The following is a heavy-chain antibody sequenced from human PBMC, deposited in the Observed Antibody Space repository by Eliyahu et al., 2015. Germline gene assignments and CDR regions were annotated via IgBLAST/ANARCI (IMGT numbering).Heavy chain of an antibody. J-gene: IGHJ4*02. Sequence: EVELVESGGGLVQPGGSLRLXCVGSGFAFNTFAMTWVRQAPGKGLGCVSHIAGSGGSAVYTDSVKGRFTTSRDNARKTLFLQMDSLRVEDSALYYCATGYVGAGFRFWGQGTLVTVSA. CDR2: IAGSGGSA. CDR1: GFAFNTFA. D-gene: IGHD1-26*01. CDR3: ATGYVGAGFRF. V-gene: IGHV3-23*04.